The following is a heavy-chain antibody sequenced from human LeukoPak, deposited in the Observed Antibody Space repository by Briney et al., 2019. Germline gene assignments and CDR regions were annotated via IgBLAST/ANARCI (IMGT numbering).Heavy chain of an antibody. V-gene: IGHV3-53*01. CDR2: LYSGGNT. Sequence: PGESLRLSCAASGFTVITNYRTWIRQAPGKGLEWVSFLYSGGNTKYADSVQGRFTISIDKSKNTLYLKMNRLSRDETAVYYCARGVEPLAANTLAYWGQGTLVTVSS. D-gene: IGHD1-14*01. CDR3: ARGVEPLAANTLAY. J-gene: IGHJ4*02. CDR1: GFTVITNY.